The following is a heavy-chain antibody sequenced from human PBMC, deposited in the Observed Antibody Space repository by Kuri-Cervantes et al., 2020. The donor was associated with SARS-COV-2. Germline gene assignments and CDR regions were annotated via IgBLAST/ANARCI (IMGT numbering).Heavy chain of an antibody. D-gene: IGHD6-19*01. CDR3: ARGRVAGSHLSFYY. Sequence: SVKVSCKASGGTFSSYATSWVRQAPGQGLEWMGGIIPIFGTANYAQKFQGRVTITADESTSTAYMELSSLRSEDTAVYYWARGRVAGSHLSFYYWGQGTLVTVSS. V-gene: IGHV1-69*13. J-gene: IGHJ4*02. CDR1: GGTFSSYA. CDR2: IIPIFGTA.